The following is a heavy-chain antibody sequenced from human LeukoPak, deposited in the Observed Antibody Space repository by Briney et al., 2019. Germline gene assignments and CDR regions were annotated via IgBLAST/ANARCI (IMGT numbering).Heavy chain of an antibody. CDR2: INPNSGDT. D-gene: IGHD3-16*02. V-gene: IGHV1-2*02. CDR1: GYTFTGYY. CDR3: AKSSPTKGGELSPFDY. J-gene: IGHJ4*02. Sequence: ASVKVSCKASGYTFTGYYLHWVRQAPGQGLEWIGWINPNSGDTKYAQKFQSRVTMTRDTSISTAYMELSRLTSDDTVVYYCAKSSPTKGGELSPFDYWGQGTLVTVSS.